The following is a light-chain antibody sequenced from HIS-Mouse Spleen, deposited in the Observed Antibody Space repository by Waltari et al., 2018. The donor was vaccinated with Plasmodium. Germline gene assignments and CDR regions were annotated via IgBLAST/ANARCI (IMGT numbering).Light chain of an antibody. CDR1: SSAVGSYNL. V-gene: IGLV2-14*02. CDR2: EGS. CDR3: SSYTSSSTLV. J-gene: IGLJ2*01. Sequence: QSALTQPASVSGSPGQSLTISCTGTSSAVGSYNLVSWYQQHPGKAPKLMIYEGSKRPSGVSNRFSGSKSGNTASLTISGLQAEDEADYYCSSYTSSSTLVFGGGTKLTVL.